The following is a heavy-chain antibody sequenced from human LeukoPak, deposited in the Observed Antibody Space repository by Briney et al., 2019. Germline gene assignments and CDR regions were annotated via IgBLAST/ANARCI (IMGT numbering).Heavy chain of an antibody. CDR1: GDSMRNSNDY. CDR2: VHHFGNT. Sequence: SQTLSLTCTVSGDSMRNSNDYWGWIRQPPVKGLEWIANVHHFGNTYYNPSLKSRVTISVDTSKSQLSLKLNSVSVADTAVYYCAKSYSSVFYYYMDVWGKGTTVTVSS. D-gene: IGHD6-19*01. J-gene: IGHJ6*03. CDR3: AKSYSSVFYYYMDV. V-gene: IGHV4-39*01.